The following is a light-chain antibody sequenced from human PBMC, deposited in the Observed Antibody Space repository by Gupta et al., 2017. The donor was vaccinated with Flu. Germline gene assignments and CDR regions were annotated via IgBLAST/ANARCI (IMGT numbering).Light chain of an antibody. CDR3: QQYGSSPGT. J-gene: IGKJ1*01. Sequence: EIVLTQSPGTLSWSPGERATLSCRASQSVSSSYLAWYQQKPGQDPRLLIYGASSRATGIPDRFSGSGSGTDFTLTISRLGPEDFAVYYCQQYGSSPGTFGQGTKVEIK. CDR1: QSVSSSY. CDR2: GAS. V-gene: IGKV3-20*01.